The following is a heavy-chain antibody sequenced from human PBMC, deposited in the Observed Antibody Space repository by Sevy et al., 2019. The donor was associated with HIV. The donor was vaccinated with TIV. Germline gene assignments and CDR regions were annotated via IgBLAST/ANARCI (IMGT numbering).Heavy chain of an antibody. V-gene: IGHV3-74*01. CDR2: VDNDGSGT. CDR3: TRDMYGIDY. J-gene: IGHJ4*02. Sequence: GGSLRLSCAASGFTFTNYWMHWVRQAPGKGLVWVSRVDNDGSGTNYADSAKGRFTISRDNAKNTVYLQMNSLRAEDTAVYYCTRDMYGIDYWGQGTLVTVSS. CDR1: GFTFTNYW. D-gene: IGHD2-8*01.